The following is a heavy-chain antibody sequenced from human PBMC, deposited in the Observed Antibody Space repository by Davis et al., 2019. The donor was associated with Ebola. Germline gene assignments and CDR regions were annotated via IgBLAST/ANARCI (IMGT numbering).Heavy chain of an antibody. CDR3: AKDTSNIWFDI. Sequence: GEFLKISCAASGFIFRSYVMSWVRQAPGKGLEWVSTFGTSGDTYYADSVKGRFTISRDNSKNTLYLQMNGLRVDDTAIYYCAKDTSNIWFDIWGQGTMVTVSS. CDR1: GFIFRSYV. J-gene: IGHJ3*02. D-gene: IGHD1-26*01. CDR2: FGTSGDT. V-gene: IGHV3-23*01.